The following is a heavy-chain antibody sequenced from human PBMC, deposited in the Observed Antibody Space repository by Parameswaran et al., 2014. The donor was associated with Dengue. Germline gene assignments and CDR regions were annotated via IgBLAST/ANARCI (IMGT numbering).Heavy chain of an antibody. Sequence: WIRQPPGKALEWLAHIFSNDEKSYSTSLKSRLTISKDTSKSQVVLTMTNMDPVDTATYYCARIPMEGWLLYHYYYGMDVWGQGTTVTVSS. CDR3: ARIPMEGWLLYHYYYGMDV. D-gene: IGHD3-22*01. CDR2: IFSNDEK. V-gene: IGHV2-26*01. J-gene: IGHJ6*02.